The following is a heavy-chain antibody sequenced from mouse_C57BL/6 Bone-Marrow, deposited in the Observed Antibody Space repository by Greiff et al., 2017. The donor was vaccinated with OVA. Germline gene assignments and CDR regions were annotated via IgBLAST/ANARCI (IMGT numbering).Heavy chain of an antibody. D-gene: IGHD1-1*01. CDR3: ALHGSSGYFDY. V-gene: IGHV7-1*01. Sequence: EVKLVESGGGLVQSGRSLRLSCATSGFTFSDFYMEWVRQAPGKGLEWIAARRNKANDYTTEYSASVKGRFIVSRDTSQSILYLQMNALRAEDTAIYYCALHGSSGYFDYWGQGTTLTVSS. CDR2: RRNKANDYTT. CDR1: GFTFSDFY. J-gene: IGHJ2*01.